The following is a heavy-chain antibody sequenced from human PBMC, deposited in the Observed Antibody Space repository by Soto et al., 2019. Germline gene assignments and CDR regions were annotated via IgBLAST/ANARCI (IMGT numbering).Heavy chain of an antibody. CDR1: GGTFRSYA. J-gene: IGHJ3*02. CDR3: AREARPTMIVVGGGAFDI. V-gene: IGHV1-69*13. Sequence: ASVKVSCKASGGTFRSYAISWVRQAPGQGLEWMGGIIPIFGTANYAQKFQGRVTITADESTSTAYMELSSLRSEDTAVYYCAREARPTMIVVGGGAFDIWGQGTMVTVSS. D-gene: IGHD3-22*01. CDR2: IIPIFGTA.